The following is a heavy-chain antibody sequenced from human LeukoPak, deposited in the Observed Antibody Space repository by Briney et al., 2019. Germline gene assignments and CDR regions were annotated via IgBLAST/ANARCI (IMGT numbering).Heavy chain of an antibody. CDR2: ISGSGGST. D-gene: IGHD2-2*02. V-gene: IGHV3-23*01. Sequence: GGSLRLSCAASGFTFSSYAMSWVRQAPGKGLEWVSAISGSGGSTYYADSVKGRFTISRDNSKNTLYLQMNSLRAEDTAVYYCAKDDCSSTSCYMGVYWGQGTLVTVSS. J-gene: IGHJ4*02. CDR1: GFTFSSYA. CDR3: AKDDCSSTSCYMGVY.